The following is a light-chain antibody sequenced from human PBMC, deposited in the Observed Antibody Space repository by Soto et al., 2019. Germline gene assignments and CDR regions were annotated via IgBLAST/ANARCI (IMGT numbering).Light chain of an antibody. CDR3: QQSYSTPLT. J-gene: IGKJ4*01. CDR1: QNVNTS. CDR2: DAS. V-gene: IGKV1-39*01. Sequence: DIQMTQSPSSLSGSVGDRVTITCRASQNVNTSLNAYQQKPGKAPKLLIYDASSLESGVPSRFSGSGSGTDFTLTISSLQAEDFATDYCQQSYSTPLTFGGGTKVDIK.